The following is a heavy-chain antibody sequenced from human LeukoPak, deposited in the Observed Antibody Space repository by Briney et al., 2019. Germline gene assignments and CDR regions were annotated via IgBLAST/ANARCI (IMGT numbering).Heavy chain of an antibody. CDR2: IYYSGST. CDR1: GGSISSGSYY. J-gene: IGHJ6*03. D-gene: IGHD3-10*01. Sequence: SETLSLTCTVSGGSISSGSYYWSWIRQPAGKGLEWIGYIYYSGSTNYNPSLKSRVTISVDTSKNQFSLKLSSVTAADTAVYYCARGKDKYGSGSYYPDYYYYYMDVWGKGTTVTVSS. CDR3: ARGKDKYGSGSYYPDYYYYYMDV. V-gene: IGHV4-61*10.